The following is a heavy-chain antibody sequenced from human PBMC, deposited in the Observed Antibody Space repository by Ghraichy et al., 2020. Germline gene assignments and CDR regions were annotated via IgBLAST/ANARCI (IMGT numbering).Heavy chain of an antibody. Sequence: GGSLRLSCAASGFTFDDYTMHWVRQAPGKGLEWVSLISWDGGSTYYADSVKGRFTISRDNSKNTLYLQMNSLRTEDTALYYCAKGPPEYSSSWYDYWGQGTLVTVSS. CDR3: AKGPPEYSSSWYDY. V-gene: IGHV3-43*01. CDR1: GFTFDDYT. D-gene: IGHD6-13*01. J-gene: IGHJ4*02. CDR2: ISWDGGST.